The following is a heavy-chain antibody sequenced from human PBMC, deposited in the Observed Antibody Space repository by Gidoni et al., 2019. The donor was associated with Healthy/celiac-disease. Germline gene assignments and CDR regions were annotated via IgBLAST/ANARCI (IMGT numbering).Heavy chain of an antibody. CDR1: GYSFTSYW. CDR2: IYPGDSDT. J-gene: IGHJ4*02. Sequence: EVQLVQSGAEVKKPGESLTISCKGYGYSFTSYWIGWVRQMPGKGLEWIGLIYPGDSDTRYSPSFQGQVTISADKSISTAYLQWSSLKASDTAMYYCARLGGASGYSTGVDYWGQGTLVTVSS. V-gene: IGHV5-51*01. CDR3: ARLGGASGYSTGVDY. D-gene: IGHD5-18*01.